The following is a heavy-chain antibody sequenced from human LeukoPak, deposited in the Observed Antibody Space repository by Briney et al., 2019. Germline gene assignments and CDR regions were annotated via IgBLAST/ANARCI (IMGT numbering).Heavy chain of an antibody. CDR3: ARDPTTVTKGLDI. CDR2: ISYIGST. Sequence: SETLSLTCTVSGGSISSYHWSWIRQPPGKGLEWIGYISYIGSTNYNPSLKSRVTISVDTSKNQFSLKLSSVTAADTAVYYCARDPTTVTKGLDIWGQGTMVTVSS. V-gene: IGHV4-59*01. J-gene: IGHJ3*02. CDR1: GGSISSYH. D-gene: IGHD4-17*01.